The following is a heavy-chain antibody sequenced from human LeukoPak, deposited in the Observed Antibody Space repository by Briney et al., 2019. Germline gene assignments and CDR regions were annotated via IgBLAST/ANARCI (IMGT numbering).Heavy chain of an antibody. V-gene: IGHV3-33*06. CDR3: AKDQGVATTPKVDYYYYGMDV. Sequence: GGSLRLSCAASGFTFSSYGIHWVRQAPGKGLEWVAVIWYDGSNKYYADSVKGRFTISRDNSKNTVYLQMNSLRVEDTAVYYCAKDQGVATTPKVDYYYYGMDVWGQGTTVTVSS. J-gene: IGHJ6*02. D-gene: IGHD5-12*01. CDR1: GFTFSSYG. CDR2: IWYDGSNK.